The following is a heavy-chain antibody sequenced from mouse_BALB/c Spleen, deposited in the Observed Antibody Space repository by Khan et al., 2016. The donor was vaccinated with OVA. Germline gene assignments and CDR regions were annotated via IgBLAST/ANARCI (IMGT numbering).Heavy chain of an antibody. V-gene: IGHV1S137*01. CDR3: ARSGRFAY. CDR1: GYTFTDYA. J-gene: IGHJ3*01. CDR2: ISTYYDDA. D-gene: IGHD1-3*01. Sequence: QVQLLQSGAELVRPGVSVKISCKGSGYTFTDYAMHWVKQSHAKSLEWIGVISTYYDDADYNQRFQGKASMTVDRSSSTAYLELARLTSEDSAIYYCARSGRFAYWGQGTLVTVSA.